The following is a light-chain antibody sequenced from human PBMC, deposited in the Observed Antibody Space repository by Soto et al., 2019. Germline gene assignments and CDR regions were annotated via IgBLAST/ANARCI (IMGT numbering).Light chain of an antibody. V-gene: IGLV1-40*01. J-gene: IGLJ1*01. Sequence: QSVLTKPPSLNGAPGQRVTISCTGSSSNIGAGYDVHWYQQLPGTAPKLLIYGNSNRPSGVPDRFSGSKSGTSASLAITGLQAEDEADYYCQSYDSSLSGSYVFGTGTKVTVL. CDR3: QSYDSSLSGSYV. CDR1: SSNIGAGYD. CDR2: GNS.